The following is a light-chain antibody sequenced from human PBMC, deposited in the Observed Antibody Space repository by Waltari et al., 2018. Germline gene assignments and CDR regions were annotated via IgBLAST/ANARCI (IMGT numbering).Light chain of an antibody. Sequence: DIKMTQSTSSLSASVGDRVTITSRASQSISNSLAWYQQKPGKAPKLRLYAASRLENGGPSRFSSSGSGTDYTLTISSRQPEDFATYYWQHYYSIALNCGGGTKVEIK. CDR2: AAS. CDR3: QHYYSIALN. J-gene: IGKJ4*01. V-gene: IGKV1-NL1*01. CDR1: QSISNS.